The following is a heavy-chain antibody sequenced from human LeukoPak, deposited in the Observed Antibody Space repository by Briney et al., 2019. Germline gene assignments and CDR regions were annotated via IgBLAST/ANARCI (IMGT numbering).Heavy chain of an antibody. D-gene: IGHD4-17*01. Sequence: PGGSLRLSCAASGFTFSSFGMYWVRQTSGSGLEWVAGLTGSGGTTYHAASVEGHFTISRDNSKNTLYLQMNSLRAEDTAVYYCAKGHTVTSNLDYWGQGTLVTVSS. CDR2: LTGSGGTT. CDR1: GFTFSSFG. J-gene: IGHJ4*02. V-gene: IGHV3-23*01. CDR3: AKGHTVTSNLDY.